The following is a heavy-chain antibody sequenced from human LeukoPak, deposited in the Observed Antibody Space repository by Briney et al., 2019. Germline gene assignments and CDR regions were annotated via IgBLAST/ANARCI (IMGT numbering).Heavy chain of an antibody. CDR1: GFTFSSYS. CDR2: ISGSSSYI. V-gene: IGHV3-21*01. Sequence: PGGSLRLSCAASGFTFSSYSMNWVRQAPGKGLEWVSAISGSSSYIYYADSVKGRFTISRDNAKNSLYLQMNSKRVEDTAVYYCVRADGKKTAMVDYWGRGTLVAVSS. J-gene: IGHJ4*02. CDR3: VRADGKKTAMVDY. D-gene: IGHD5-18*01.